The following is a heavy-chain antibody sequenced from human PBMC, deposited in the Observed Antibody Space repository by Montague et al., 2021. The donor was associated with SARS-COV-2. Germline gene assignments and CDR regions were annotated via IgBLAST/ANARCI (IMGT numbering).Heavy chain of an antibody. V-gene: IGHV4-39*01. CDR3: ARGVTMIVVVMRYNWFDP. J-gene: IGHJ5*02. Sequence: SETLSLTYTVSGGSISSSSYYWGWIRQPPGKGLEWIGSIYYSGSTYYNPSLKSRVTISVDTSKNQFSLKLSSVTAADTAVYYCARGVTMIVVVMRYNWFDPWGQGTLVTVSS. CDR2: IYYSGST. CDR1: GGSISSSSYY. D-gene: IGHD3-22*01.